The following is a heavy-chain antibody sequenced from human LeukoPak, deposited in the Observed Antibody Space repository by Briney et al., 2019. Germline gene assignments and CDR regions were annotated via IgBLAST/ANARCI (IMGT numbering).Heavy chain of an antibody. Sequence: GGSLRLSCAAPGFTFDDYAMHWVRQAPGKGLEWVSGISWNSGSIGYADSVKGRFTISRDNAKNSLYLQMNSLRAEDTALYYCAKDRIAKSIVGATTAASGIWGQGTMVTVSS. V-gene: IGHV3-9*01. D-gene: IGHD1-26*01. CDR2: ISWNSGSI. CDR3: AKDRIAKSIVGATTAASGI. CDR1: GFTFDDYA. J-gene: IGHJ3*02.